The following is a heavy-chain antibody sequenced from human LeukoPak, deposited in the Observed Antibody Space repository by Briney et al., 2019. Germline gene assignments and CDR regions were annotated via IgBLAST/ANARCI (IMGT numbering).Heavy chain of an antibody. J-gene: IGHJ4*02. CDR1: GYSISSGYY. Sequence: SETLSLTCAVSGYSISSGYYWAWIRQPPGKGLEWIGSIYHSGSTYYNPSLKSRVTISVDTSKNQFSLKLSSVTAADTAVYYCARDDWNDLFDYWGQGTLVTVSS. V-gene: IGHV4-38-2*02. D-gene: IGHD1-1*01. CDR3: ARDDWNDLFDY. CDR2: IYHSGST.